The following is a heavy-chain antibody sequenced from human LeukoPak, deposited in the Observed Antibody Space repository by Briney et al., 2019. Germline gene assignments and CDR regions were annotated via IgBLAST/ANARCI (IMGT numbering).Heavy chain of an antibody. CDR2: IYYSGST. D-gene: IGHD3-9*01. J-gene: IGHJ3*02. Sequence: SETLSLTCTVSGGSISSYYWSWIRQPPGKGLEWIGYIYYSGSTNYNPSLKSRVTISVDTSKNQFPLKLSSVTAADTAVYYCARGGHYDILTGYYPGSFDIWGQGTMVTVSS. CDR1: GGSISSYY. CDR3: ARGGHYDILTGYYPGSFDI. V-gene: IGHV4-59*01.